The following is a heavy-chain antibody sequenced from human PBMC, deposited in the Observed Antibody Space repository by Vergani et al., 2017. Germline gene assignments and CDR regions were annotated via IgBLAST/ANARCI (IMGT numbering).Heavy chain of an antibody. V-gene: IGHV4-59*01. CDR1: GGSISSYY. CDR3: ARNPYCGGDCYSDAFDI. J-gene: IGHJ3*02. D-gene: IGHD2-21*02. Sequence: QVQLQESGPGLVKPSETLSLTCTVSGGSISSYYWSWIRQPPGKGLEWIGYIYYSGSTNYNPSLKSRVTISVDTSKNQFSLKLSSVTAADTAVYYCARNPYCGGDCYSDAFDIWGQGTMVTVSP. CDR2: IYYSGST.